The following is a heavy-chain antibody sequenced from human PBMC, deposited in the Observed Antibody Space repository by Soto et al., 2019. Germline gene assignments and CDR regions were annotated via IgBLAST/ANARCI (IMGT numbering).Heavy chain of an antibody. V-gene: IGHV3-30*03. J-gene: IGHJ6*02. CDR2: ISYDGSNK. D-gene: IGHD5-18*01. Sequence: GGSLGLSCSASVFPFMSYGMHWVRPATGKGLEWVAVISYDGSNKYYADSVKGRFTISRDNSKNTLYLQMNSLRAEDTAVYYCAREDSRHYYYGMDVWGQGTKVTVSS. CDR1: VFPFMSYG. CDR3: AREDSRHYYYGMDV.